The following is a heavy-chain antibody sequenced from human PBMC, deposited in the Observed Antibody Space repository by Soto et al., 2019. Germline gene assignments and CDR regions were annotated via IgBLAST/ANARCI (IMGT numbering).Heavy chain of an antibody. J-gene: IGHJ4*02. CDR2: INHSGST. D-gene: IGHD5-18*01. CDR1: GGSFSCYY. CDR3: ASIPRRGYSYGIDY. V-gene: IGHV4-34*01. Sequence: SETLSLTCAVYGGSFSCYYWSWIRQPPGKGLEWIGEINHSGSTNYNPSLKGRVTISVDTSKNQFSLKLTSVTAADTATYYCASIPRRGYSYGIDYWGLGTLVTVSS.